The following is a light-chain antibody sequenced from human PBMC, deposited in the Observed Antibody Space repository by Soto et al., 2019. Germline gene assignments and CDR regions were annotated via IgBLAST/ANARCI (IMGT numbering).Light chain of an antibody. CDR2: FGS. CDR1: QILLYNNTYNY. Sequence: EILMAQSPRTVPVSPGDPSSICFMSIQILLYNNTYNYLDWYVQKPGQSPQLLIYFGSNRAPGVPDRFSGSGSGTDFTLKINRVEAEDVGTYYCMQALQSLTFGQGTRLEI. V-gene: IGKV2-28*01. J-gene: IGKJ5*01. CDR3: MQALQSLT.